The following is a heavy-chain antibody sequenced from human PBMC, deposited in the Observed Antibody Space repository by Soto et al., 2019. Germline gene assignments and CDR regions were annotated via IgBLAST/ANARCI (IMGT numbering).Heavy chain of an antibody. V-gene: IGHV4-30-4*01. J-gene: IGHJ6*02. D-gene: IGHD2-15*01. CDR2: IYYSGST. Sequence: KSSETLSLTCTVSGGSISSGDYYWSWIRQPPXKGLEWIGYIYYSGSTYYNPSLKSRVTISVDTSKNQFSLKLSSVTAADTAVYYCTSLVVVAATSSPRATYGMDVWGQGTTVTVSS. CDR3: TSLVVVAATSSPRATYGMDV. CDR1: GGSISSGDYY.